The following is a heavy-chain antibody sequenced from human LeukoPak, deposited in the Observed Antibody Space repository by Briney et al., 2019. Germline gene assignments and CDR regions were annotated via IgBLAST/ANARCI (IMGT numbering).Heavy chain of an antibody. CDR3: VHSKPSVWTFDYHNSGYYYFGY. J-gene: IGHJ4*02. V-gene: IGHV2-5*02. Sequence: SGPTLVKPTQTLTLTCSFSGFSLSTSGVAVGWIRQPPGKALEWLALIYWDDDKDYSPSLKSRLTITKDTSKNQVVLTMTNMDPVDTATYFCVHSKPSVWTFDYHNSGYYYFGYWGQGSLVTVSS. CDR1: GFSLSTSGVA. D-gene: IGHD3-22*01. CDR2: IYWDDDK.